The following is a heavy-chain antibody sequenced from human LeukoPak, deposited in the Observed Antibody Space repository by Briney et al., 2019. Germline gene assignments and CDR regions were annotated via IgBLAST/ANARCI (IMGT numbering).Heavy chain of an antibody. CDR2: IRYDGSNK. J-gene: IGHJ3*02. V-gene: IGHV3-30*02. D-gene: IGHD2-2*01. CDR1: GFTFSSYG. Sequence: PGGSLRLSCAASGFTFSSYGMHWVRQAPGKGLEWVAFIRYDGSNKYYADSVKGRFTISRDNSKNTLYLQMNSLRAEDTAVYYCARHREYCSSTSCSYDAFDIWGQGTMVTVSS. CDR3: ARHREYCSSTSCSYDAFDI.